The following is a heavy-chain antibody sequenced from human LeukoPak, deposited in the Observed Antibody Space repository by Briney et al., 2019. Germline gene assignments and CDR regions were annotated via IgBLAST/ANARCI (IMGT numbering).Heavy chain of an antibody. CDR2: ISYDGSNK. D-gene: IGHD4-17*01. CDR3: AKSVDYGDYVSSYYYYGMDV. V-gene: IGHV3-30*18. CDR1: GFTFSSYG. J-gene: IGHJ6*02. Sequence: GGSLRLSCAASGFTFSSYGMHWVRQAPGKGLEWVAVISYDGSNKYYADSVKGRFTISRDNSKNTLYLQMNSLRAEDTAVYYCAKSVDYGDYVSSYYYYGMDVWGQGTTVTVSS.